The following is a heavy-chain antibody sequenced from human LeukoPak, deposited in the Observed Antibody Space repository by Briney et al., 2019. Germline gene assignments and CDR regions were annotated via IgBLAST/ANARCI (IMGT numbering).Heavy chain of an antibody. V-gene: IGHV4-34*01. CDR1: GGSFSGYY. D-gene: IGHD2-2*01. CDR3: AREASGYCSSTSCYPNYYYYYYMDV. CDR2: INHSGST. J-gene: IGHJ6*03. Sequence: SETLSLTCAVYGGSFSGYYWSWIRQPPGKGLEWIGEINHSGSTNYNPSLKSRVTISADTSKNQFSLKLSSVTAADTAVYYCAREASGYCSSTSCYPNYYYYYYMDVWGKGTTVTVSS.